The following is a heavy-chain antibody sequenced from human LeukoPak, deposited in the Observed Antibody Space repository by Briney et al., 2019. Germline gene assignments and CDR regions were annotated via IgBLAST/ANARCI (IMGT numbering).Heavy chain of an antibody. CDR2: INPNSGGT. CDR3: ARPMVRGSSDFDY. Sequence: GASVKVSCKASGYTFTGYYMHWVRQAPGRGLEWMGWINPNSGGTNYAQKFQGRVTMTRDTSISTAYMELSRLRSDDTAVYYCARPMVRGSSDFDYWGQGTLVTVSS. D-gene: IGHD3-10*01. V-gene: IGHV1-2*02. J-gene: IGHJ4*02. CDR1: GYTFTGYY.